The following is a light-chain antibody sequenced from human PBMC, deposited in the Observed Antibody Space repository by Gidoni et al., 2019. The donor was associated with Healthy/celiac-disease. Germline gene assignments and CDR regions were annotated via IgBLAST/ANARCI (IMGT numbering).Light chain of an antibody. Sequence: DIQMTQSPSSLSASVGDRVTITCQASQDISNYLNWYQQKPGKAPKLLIYDASNLETGVPSKCSGSGSGTDFTFTISSLQPEDIATYYCQQYDNLPMCSFGQGTKLEIK. J-gene: IGKJ2*04. CDR1: QDISNY. CDR3: QQYDNLPMCS. V-gene: IGKV1-33*01. CDR2: DAS.